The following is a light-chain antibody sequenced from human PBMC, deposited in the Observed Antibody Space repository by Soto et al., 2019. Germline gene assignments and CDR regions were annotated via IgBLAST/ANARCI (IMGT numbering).Light chain of an antibody. Sequence: EIVLTQSPGTLSLSPGERATLSCRASQSVSSSYSAWYQQKPGQPPRLLIYGASSGATGIPDRFSGSWYGTDFTLTISRLEPEDFAVFYCQHYDSLPITFGQGTRLETK. CDR3: QHYDSLPIT. J-gene: IGKJ5*01. V-gene: IGKV3-20*01. CDR1: QSVSSSY. CDR2: GAS.